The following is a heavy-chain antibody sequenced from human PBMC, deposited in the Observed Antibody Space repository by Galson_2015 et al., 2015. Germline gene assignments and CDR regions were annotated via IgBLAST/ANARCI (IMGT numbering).Heavy chain of an antibody. D-gene: IGHD1/OR15-1a*01. Sequence: PALDTPPRALTLACTFSGVSLRPRTVGVGWIRQPPGKALEWLALIYWYDDKRYSPSLQSRLTIPKANSKSQGFLTMTNMDPVDTATYYCAHRSGTLAAIFDCWGQGTLVTVSS. V-gene: IGHV2-5*01. CDR2: IYWYDDK. CDR1: GVSLRPRTVG. CDR3: AHRSGTLAAIFDC. J-gene: IGHJ4*02.